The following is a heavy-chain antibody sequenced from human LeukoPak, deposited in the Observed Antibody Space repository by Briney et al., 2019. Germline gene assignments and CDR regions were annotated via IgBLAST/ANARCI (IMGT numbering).Heavy chain of an antibody. CDR3: ARGPSVLSGSYYRWLNY. V-gene: IGHV1-46*01. Sequence: GPSVKVSCKASGYTFTRYYMHWVRQAPGQALEWMGIINPSGGSTSYAQKFQGRVAMTRDTSTSTVYMELSSLRSEDTAVYYCARGPSVLSGSYYRWLNYWGQGTLVTVA. CDR1: GYTFTRYY. CDR2: INPSGGST. D-gene: IGHD1-26*01. J-gene: IGHJ4*02.